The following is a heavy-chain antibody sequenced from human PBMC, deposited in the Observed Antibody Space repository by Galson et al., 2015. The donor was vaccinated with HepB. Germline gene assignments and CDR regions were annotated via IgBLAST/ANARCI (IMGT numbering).Heavy chain of an antibody. Sequence: SLRLSCAASGFTFSSYGMHWVRQAPGKGLEWVAVIWYDGSNKYYADSVKGRFTISRDNSKNTLYLQMNSLRAEDTAVYYCARGEISYYYGMDVWGQGTTVTVSS. CDR2: IWYDGSNK. V-gene: IGHV3-33*01. D-gene: IGHD5-24*01. CDR1: GFTFSSYG. J-gene: IGHJ6*02. CDR3: ARGEISYYYGMDV.